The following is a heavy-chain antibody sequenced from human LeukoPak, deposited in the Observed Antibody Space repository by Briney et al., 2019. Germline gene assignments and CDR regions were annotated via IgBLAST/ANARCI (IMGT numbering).Heavy chain of an antibody. V-gene: IGHV3-23*01. J-gene: IGHJ4*02. CDR3: AKMDPASIVVVPAAKHFDY. D-gene: IGHD2-2*01. CDR1: GFTFSSYS. CDR2: ISGSGGST. Sequence: GGSLRLSCAASGFTFSSYSMNWVRQAPGKGLEWVSAISGSGGSTYYADSVKGRFTISRDNSKNTLYLQMNSLRAEDTAVYYCAKMDPASIVVVPAAKHFDYWGQGTLVTVSS.